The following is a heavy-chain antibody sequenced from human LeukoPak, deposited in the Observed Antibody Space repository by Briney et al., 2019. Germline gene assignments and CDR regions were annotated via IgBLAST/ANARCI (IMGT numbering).Heavy chain of an antibody. Sequence: SETLSLTCTVSGGSISSGDYYWSWIRQPPGKGLEWIGYIYYSGSTYYNPSLKSRVTISVDTSKNQFSLKLSSVTAADTAVYYCAGTYYYDSSGYPGARFDPWGQGTLVTVSS. V-gene: IGHV4-30-4*01. J-gene: IGHJ5*02. CDR2: IYYSGST. CDR3: AGTYYYDSSGYPGARFDP. CDR1: GGSISSGDYY. D-gene: IGHD3-22*01.